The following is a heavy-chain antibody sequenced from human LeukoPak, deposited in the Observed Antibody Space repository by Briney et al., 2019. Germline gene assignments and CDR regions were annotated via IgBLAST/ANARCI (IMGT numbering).Heavy chain of an antibody. CDR1: GFTFGDYA. V-gene: IGHV3-49*04. CDR2: IRSKAYGGTT. J-gene: IGHJ5*02. Sequence: PGRSLRLSCTASGFTFGDYAMSWVRQAPGKGLEWVGFIRSKAYGGTTEYAASVKGRFTISRDDSKSIAYLQMNSLKTEDTAVYYCTRVVGGVTPHLNWFDPWGQGTLVTVSS. CDR3: TRVVGGVTPHLNWFDP. D-gene: IGHD3-16*01.